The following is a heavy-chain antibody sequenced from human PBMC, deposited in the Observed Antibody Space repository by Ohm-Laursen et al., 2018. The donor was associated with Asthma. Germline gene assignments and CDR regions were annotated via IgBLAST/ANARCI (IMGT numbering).Heavy chain of an antibody. Sequence: SVKVSCKSSGGTFTNYVIGWVRQAPGQGLEWMGWISAYNGNTNYAQKLQGRVTMTTDTSTSTAYMELRSLRSDDTAVYYCARERGITIFGVVSNYFDYWGQGTLVTVSS. V-gene: IGHV1-18*01. D-gene: IGHD3-3*01. J-gene: IGHJ4*02. CDR2: ISAYNGNT. CDR1: GGTFTNYV. CDR3: ARERGITIFGVVSNYFDY.